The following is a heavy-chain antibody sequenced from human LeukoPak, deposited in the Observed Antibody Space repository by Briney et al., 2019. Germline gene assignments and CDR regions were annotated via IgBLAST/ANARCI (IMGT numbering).Heavy chain of an antibody. V-gene: IGHV3-21*04. CDR1: GFIFSDFG. CDR2: ISSRGTST. J-gene: IGHJ4*02. D-gene: IGHD2-8*02. Sequence: PAGSLRLSCVASGFIFSDFGMNWVRQVPGKGLEWVAFISSRGTSTFYADSVKGRFTISRDTAKKSLDLQMTSLRADDTAAYYCVRGTDCSATTCYPLSAFDYWGQGTLVTVSS. CDR3: VRGTDCSATTCYPLSAFDY.